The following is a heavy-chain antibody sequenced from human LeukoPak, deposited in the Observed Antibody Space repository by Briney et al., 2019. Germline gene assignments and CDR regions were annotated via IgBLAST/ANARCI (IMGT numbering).Heavy chain of an antibody. CDR1: GFTFRHYA. CDR2: ISASGGIT. D-gene: IGHD3-10*01. Sequence: GGSLRLSCAGSGFTFRHYAMRWVRQAPGKGLERVSDISASGGITYYADSVKGRFTISRDNSKSTLYLQMNSLRAEDPALYYCRLFGEPRDYWGQGVLVTVSS. J-gene: IGHJ4*02. CDR3: RLFGEPRDY. V-gene: IGHV3-23*01.